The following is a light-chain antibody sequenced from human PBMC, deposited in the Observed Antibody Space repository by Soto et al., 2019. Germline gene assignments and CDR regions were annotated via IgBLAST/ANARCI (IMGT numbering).Light chain of an antibody. CDR3: AAWDDTLEVV. Sequence: QSALTQPPSASGTPGQRVTISCSGSSSKIGSSYVYWYQQLTGTAPKLLIYRNNQRPSGVPDRFSGSKSGTSASLAISGLRSEDEADYYCAAWDDTLEVVFGGGTKVTVL. CDR2: RNN. V-gene: IGLV1-47*01. J-gene: IGLJ2*01. CDR1: SSKIGSSY.